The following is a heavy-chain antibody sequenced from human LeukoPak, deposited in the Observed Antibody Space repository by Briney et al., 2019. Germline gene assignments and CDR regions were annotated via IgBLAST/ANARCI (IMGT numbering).Heavy chain of an antibody. J-gene: IGHJ4*02. CDR1: GFTFSSYA. V-gene: IGHV3-23*01. CDR3: ARDYIAAIGFDY. CDR2: ISASGDAT. Sequence: GGSLRLTRAASGFTFSSYAMSWVRQAPGKGLEWVSAISASGDATFYADSVKSRFTISRDNSKNTVHLQMNSLRAEDTAVYYCARDYIAAIGFDYWGQGTLVSVSS. D-gene: IGHD6-13*01.